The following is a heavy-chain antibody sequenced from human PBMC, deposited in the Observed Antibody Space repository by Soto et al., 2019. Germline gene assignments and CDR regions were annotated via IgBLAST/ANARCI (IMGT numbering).Heavy chain of an antibody. CDR1: VGSFIGYY. J-gene: IGHJ5*02. CDR2: INPTGST. Sequence: QVRLQQWGAGLLKPSETLSLICAVYVGSFIGYYWSWIRQPPGKGLEWIGEINPTGSTNYNPSLKSRVTILIDTSKNQFSLKLSSVTAADTAMYYCARANGLRLGELSWGGPNWFDPWGQGTLVTVSS. D-gene: IGHD3-16*02. CDR3: ARANGLRLGELSWGGPNWFDP. V-gene: IGHV4-34*01.